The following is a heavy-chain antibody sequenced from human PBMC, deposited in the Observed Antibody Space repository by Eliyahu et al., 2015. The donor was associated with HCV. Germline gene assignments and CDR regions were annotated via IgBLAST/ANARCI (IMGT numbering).Heavy chain of an antibody. Sequence: QVQLVQSGAEVKKPGASVKVSCKASGYTFTSYGISWVRQAPGQGLEWMGWISAYNGNTNYAQKLQGRVTMTTDTSTSTAYMELRSLRSDDTAVYYCARSAGYNWNEDGPVYYFDYWGQGTLVTVSS. CDR3: ARSAGYNWNEDGPVYYFDY. D-gene: IGHD1-20*01. CDR1: GYTFTSYG. CDR2: ISAYNGNT. V-gene: IGHV1-18*01. J-gene: IGHJ4*02.